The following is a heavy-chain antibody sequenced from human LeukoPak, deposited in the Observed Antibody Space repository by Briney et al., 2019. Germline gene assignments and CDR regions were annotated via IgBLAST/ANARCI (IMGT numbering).Heavy chain of an antibody. D-gene: IGHD5-18*01. CDR3: ARALVLYSYGQHNWFDP. J-gene: IGHJ5*02. Sequence: GGSLRLSCAASGFTFSSYWMSWVRQAPGKGLEWVANIKQDGSEKYYVDSVKGRFTISRDNAKNSLYLQMNSLRAEDTAVYYCARALVLYSYGQHNWFDPRGQGTLVTVSS. CDR1: GFTFSSYW. V-gene: IGHV3-7*01. CDR2: IKQDGSEK.